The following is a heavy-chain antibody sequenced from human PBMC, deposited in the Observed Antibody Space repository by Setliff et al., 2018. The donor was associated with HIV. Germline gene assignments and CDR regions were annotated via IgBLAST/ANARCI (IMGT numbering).Heavy chain of an antibody. J-gene: IGHJ1*01. CDR1: GFTFSGYA. Sequence: PGGSLRLSCAASGFTFSGYAMSWVRQAPGKGLGWVSALSGSGNSTHYADSVKGRFTISRDNSKKTLYLQMNSLRGEDTAVYYCAQWGRGWYGAEYFQHWGQGTLVTVS. D-gene: IGHD6-19*01. V-gene: IGHV3-23*01. CDR3: AQWGRGWYGAEYFQH. CDR2: LSGSGNST.